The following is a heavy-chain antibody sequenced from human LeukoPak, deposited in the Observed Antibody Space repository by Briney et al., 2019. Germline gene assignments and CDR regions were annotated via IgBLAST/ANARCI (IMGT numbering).Heavy chain of an antibody. D-gene: IGHD3-22*01. J-gene: IGHJ4*02. CDR3: ARDTSFYDSSGYRDDY. CDR2: INTNTGNP. Sequence: ASVKVSCKASGYTFTSYAMNWVRQAPGQGLEWMGWINTNTGNPTYAQGFTGRFVFSLDTSVSTAYLQISSLKAEDTAVYYCARDTSFYDSSGYRDDYWGQGTLVTVSS. V-gene: IGHV7-4-1*02. CDR1: GYTFTSYA.